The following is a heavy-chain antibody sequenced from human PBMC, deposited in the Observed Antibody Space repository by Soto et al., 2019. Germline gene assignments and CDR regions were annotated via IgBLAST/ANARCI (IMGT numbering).Heavy chain of an antibody. CDR2: IIPICGTA. D-gene: IGHD3-3*01. J-gene: IGHJ6*02. CDR1: GGTFSSYA. Sequence: SVKVSCKASGGTFSSYAISWVRQAPGQGLEWMGGIIPICGTANYAQKFQGRVTSTADESTSTAYMELSSLRSEDTAVYYCARDPPGNTYYDFWSGYYHYYYYYGMDVWGQATTVTVSS. CDR3: ARDPPGNTYYDFWSGYYHYYYYYGMDV. V-gene: IGHV1-69*13.